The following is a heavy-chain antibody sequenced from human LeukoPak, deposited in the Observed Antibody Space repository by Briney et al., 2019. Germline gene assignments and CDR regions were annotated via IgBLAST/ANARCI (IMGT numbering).Heavy chain of an antibody. CDR1: GFTFSDYY. CDR3: ARAKFWTPFDY. V-gene: IGHV3-11*04. Sequence: GGSLRLSCAASGFTFSDYYMSWIRQAPGKGLEWVSYISSSGSTIYYADSVKGRFTITRDNAKNSLYLQMNSLRAEDTAVYYCARAKFWTPFDYWGQGTLVTVSS. J-gene: IGHJ4*02. CDR2: ISSSGSTI. D-gene: IGHD3/OR15-3a*01.